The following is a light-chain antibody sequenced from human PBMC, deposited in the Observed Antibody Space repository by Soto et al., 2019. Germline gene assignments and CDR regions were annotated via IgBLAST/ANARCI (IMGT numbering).Light chain of an antibody. CDR3: QQYGTSPRT. V-gene: IGKV3-20*01. CDR1: QSVSSNY. J-gene: IGKJ1*01. CDR2: GAS. Sequence: EIVLTQSPGTLSLSPGQRATLSCRASQSVSSNYLAWYQQKPGQAPRLLIYGASTRATGIPDRFSGSGSGTDFTLTINTLEPEDFAVYYCQQYGTSPRTFAQGTKVEIK.